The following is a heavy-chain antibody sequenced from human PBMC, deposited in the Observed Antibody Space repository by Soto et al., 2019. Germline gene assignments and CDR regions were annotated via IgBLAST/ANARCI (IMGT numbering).Heavy chain of an antibody. CDR3: ARDLTIVPATHPRLENYGMDV. CDR1: GYSFTSYG. Sequence: ASVKVSCKASGYSFTSYGISWVRRAPGQGLEWMGWISPYNGHTQFVERFQGRVTMTTDTSTKTAYMELRNLRSDDTAHYYCARDLTIVPATHPRLENYGMDVWGQGTTVTVS. D-gene: IGHD2-2*01. V-gene: IGHV1-18*01. CDR2: ISPYNGHT. J-gene: IGHJ6*02.